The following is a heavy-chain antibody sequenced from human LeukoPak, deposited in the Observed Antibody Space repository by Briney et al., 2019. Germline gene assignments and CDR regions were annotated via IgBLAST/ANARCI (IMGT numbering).Heavy chain of an antibody. D-gene: IGHD6-13*01. Sequence: PGGSLRLSCAASGFTFSSYAMSWVRQAPGKGLEWVSAISGSGGSTYYADSVKGRFTISRDNSKNTLYLQMNSLRAEDTAVYYCAKSPRYSSSRYPGDYWGQGTLVTVSS. V-gene: IGHV3-23*01. J-gene: IGHJ4*02. CDR3: AKSPRYSSSRYPGDY. CDR1: GFTFSSYA. CDR2: ISGSGGST.